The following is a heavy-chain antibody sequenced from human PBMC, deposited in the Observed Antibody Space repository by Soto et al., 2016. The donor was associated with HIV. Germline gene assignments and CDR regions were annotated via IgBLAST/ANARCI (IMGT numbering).Heavy chain of an antibody. J-gene: IGHJ1*01. CDR1: GSTVNSDY. CDR2: IYGGGST. V-gene: IGHV3-66*01. Sequence: EMQLVESGGDLVQPGGSLRLSCVVSGSTVNSDYMSWVRQPPGKGLEWVSLIYGGGSTSYADSVKGRFTISRDKSKSTVCLQMNSLRVEDTAVYYCALGRFQYIWGQGTLVTVSS. CDR3: ALGRFQYI. D-gene: IGHD3-3*01.